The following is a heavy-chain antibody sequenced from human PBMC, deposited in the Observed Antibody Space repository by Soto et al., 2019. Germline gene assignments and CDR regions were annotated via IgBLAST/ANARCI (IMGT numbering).Heavy chain of an antibody. CDR3: ARHCGGDCYSNWFDP. CDR2: IIPIFGTA. CDR1: GGTFSSYA. Sequence: SVKVSCKASGGTFSSYAISWVRQAPGQGLEWMGGIIPIFGTANHAQKFQGRVTITADESTSTAYMELSSLRSEDTAVYYCARHCGGDCYSNWFDPWGQGTLVTVSS. V-gene: IGHV1-69*13. J-gene: IGHJ5*02. D-gene: IGHD2-21*02.